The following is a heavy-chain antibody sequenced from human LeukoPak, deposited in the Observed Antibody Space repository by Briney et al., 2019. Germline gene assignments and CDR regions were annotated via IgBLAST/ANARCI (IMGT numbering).Heavy chain of an antibody. J-gene: IGHJ4*02. V-gene: IGHV1-18*01. CDR3: ARDRVQCLRTSGDH. D-gene: IGHD5/OR15-5a*01. CDR1: GYPFTNYG. Sequence: GASVKVSCKASGYPFTNYGISWVRQAPGQGLEWMGWISPYNDNTNYAQNFQDRVAMTTDTSTNTAYMELGSLISDDTAVYYCARDRVQCLRTSGDHWGQGTLVIVSS. CDR2: ISPYNDNT.